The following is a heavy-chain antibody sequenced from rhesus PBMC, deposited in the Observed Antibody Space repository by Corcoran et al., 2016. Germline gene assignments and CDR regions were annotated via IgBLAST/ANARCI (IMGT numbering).Heavy chain of an antibody. CDR3: ARATTVYGLDS. Sequence: EVQLVETGGGLVQPGGSLKLSCAASGFTFDDYAMHWVRQAPGKGLEWVSGISWSGGSTYYADSVKGQFTISRDNAKNSLYLQMGSLRAEDTALYYCARATTVYGLDSWGQGVVVTVSS. V-gene: IGHV3-201*01. J-gene: IGHJ6*01. CDR1: GFTFDDYA. CDR2: ISWSGGST. D-gene: IGHD1-14*01.